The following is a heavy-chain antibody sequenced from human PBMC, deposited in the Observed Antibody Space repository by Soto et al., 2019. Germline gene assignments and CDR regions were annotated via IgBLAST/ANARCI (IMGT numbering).Heavy chain of an antibody. CDR3: ARDARGRYSGYYYYYRMDV. Sequence: PSETLSLTCTVSGGSISSYYWSWIRQPPGKGLEWIGYIYYSGSTNYNPSLKSRVTISVDTSKNQFSLKLSSVTAADTAVYYCARDARGRYSGYYYYYRMDVWGQGITVTVSS. CDR1: GGSISSYY. J-gene: IGHJ6*02. CDR2: IYYSGST. D-gene: IGHD1-26*01. V-gene: IGHV4-59*01.